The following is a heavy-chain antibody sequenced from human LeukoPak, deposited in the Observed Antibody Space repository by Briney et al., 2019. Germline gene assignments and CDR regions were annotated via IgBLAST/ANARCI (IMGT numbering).Heavy chain of an antibody. Sequence: PGGSLRLSCAASGFTVSSNYMTWVRQAPGKGLEWVANIKQDGSEKYYGDSVKGRFTISRDNAKNSLYLQINSLRAEDTAVYFCARGGAAPDYWGQGTLVTVSS. J-gene: IGHJ4*02. V-gene: IGHV3-7*01. CDR3: ARGGAAPDY. CDR1: GFTVSSNY. D-gene: IGHD1-26*01. CDR2: IKQDGSEK.